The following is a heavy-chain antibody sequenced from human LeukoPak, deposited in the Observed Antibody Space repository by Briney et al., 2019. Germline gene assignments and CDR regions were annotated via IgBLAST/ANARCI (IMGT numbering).Heavy chain of an antibody. J-gene: IGHJ3*02. CDR3: AKDQYGEAFDI. V-gene: IGHV3-23*01. Sequence: GGSLRLSCAASGFTFRSYAMNWVRQAPGRGLEWVSAISGSGSATYYADSVKGRFTISRDNSKNTLYLQMNSLRAEDTAVYYCAKDQYGEAFDIWGPGTMVTVSS. CDR2: ISGSGSAT. D-gene: IGHD4-17*01. CDR1: GFTFRSYA.